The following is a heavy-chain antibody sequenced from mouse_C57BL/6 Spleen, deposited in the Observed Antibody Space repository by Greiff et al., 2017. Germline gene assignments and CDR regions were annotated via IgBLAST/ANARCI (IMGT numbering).Heavy chain of an antibody. CDR1: GYTFTSYW. D-gene: IGHD2-4*01. CDR2: INPSNGGT. Sequence: QVQLQQPGTELVKPGASVKLSCKASGYTFTSYWMHWVKQRPGQGLEWIGNINPSNGGTNYNEKFKRKATLTVDKSSSTAYMQLVSLTSEDSAGYYCAKGLYYDYEGGAMDYWGQGTSGTVSS. V-gene: IGHV1-53*01. J-gene: IGHJ4*01. CDR3: AKGLYYDYEGGAMDY.